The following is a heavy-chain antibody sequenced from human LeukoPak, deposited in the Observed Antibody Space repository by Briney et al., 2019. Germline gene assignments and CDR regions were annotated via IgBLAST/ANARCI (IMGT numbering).Heavy chain of an antibody. D-gene: IGHD1-26*01. V-gene: IGHV3-7*01. CDR1: GLTFSSYW. CDR3: ARVQWELRGVGSYFEY. Sequence: GGSLRLSCVVSGLTFSSYWMSWVRQAPGKGLEWVANIKQDGSEKYYVDSVKGRFTMSRDNAKNSLYLQMNSLRAEDTAVYYCARVQWELRGVGSYFEYWGQGALVTVSS. CDR2: IKQDGSEK. J-gene: IGHJ4*02.